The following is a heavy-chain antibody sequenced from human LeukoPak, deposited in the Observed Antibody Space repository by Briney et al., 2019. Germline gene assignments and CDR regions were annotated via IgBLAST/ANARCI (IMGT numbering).Heavy chain of an antibody. CDR3: ASGYFDSSGYRTSVVFDF. CDR2: INPNSGGT. D-gene: IGHD3-22*01. Sequence: ASVKVSCKASGYTFTGYDMHWVRQAPGQGLEWMGWINPNSGGTNYAQKFQGRGSMTRDTSISTAYMELRGLRSDDAAVYYCASGYFDSSGYRTSVVFDFWGQGTLVTVSS. CDR1: GYTFTGYD. V-gene: IGHV1-2*02. J-gene: IGHJ4*02.